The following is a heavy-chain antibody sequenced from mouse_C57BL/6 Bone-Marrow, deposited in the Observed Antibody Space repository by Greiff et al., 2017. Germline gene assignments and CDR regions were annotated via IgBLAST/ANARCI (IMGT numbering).Heavy chain of an antibody. Sequence: LVESGAELVRPGASVKLSCKASGYTFTDYYINWVKQRPGQGLEWIARIYPGSGNTYYNEKFKGKATLTAEKSSSTAYMQLSSLTSEDSAVYFCARLGLTDPWFAYWGQGTLVTVSA. CDR2: IYPGSGNT. CDR3: ARLGLTDPWFAY. D-gene: IGHD4-1*01. J-gene: IGHJ3*01. CDR1: GYTFTDYY. V-gene: IGHV1-76*01.